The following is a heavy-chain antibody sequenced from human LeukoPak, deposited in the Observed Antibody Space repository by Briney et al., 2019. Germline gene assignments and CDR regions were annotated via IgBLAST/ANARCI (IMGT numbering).Heavy chain of an antibody. D-gene: IGHD3/OR15-3a*01. CDR1: GFTFSGSA. Sequence: GGSLRLSCAASGFTFSGSAMHWVRQAPGKGLEWVGRIRSKANSYATAYAASVKGRFTISRDDSKNTAYLQMNSLKTEDTAVDNCTRRGLAGPGDYWGQGTLVTVSS. CDR2: IRSKANSYAT. J-gene: IGHJ4*02. CDR3: TRRGLAGPGDY. V-gene: IGHV3-73*01.